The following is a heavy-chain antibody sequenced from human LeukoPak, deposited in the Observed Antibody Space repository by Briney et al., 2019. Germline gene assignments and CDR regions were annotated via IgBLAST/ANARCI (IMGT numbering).Heavy chain of an antibody. V-gene: IGHV4-34*01. Sequence: PSETLSLTCAVYGGSFSGYYWSWIRQPPGKGLEWIREINHSGSTNYNPSLKSRVTISVDTSKNQFSLKLSSVTAADTAVYYCARKRGYCSSTSCYKPGIAAAGTRGRWFDPWGQGTLVTVSS. D-gene: IGHD2-2*02. CDR3: ARKRGYCSSTSCYKPGIAAAGTRGRWFDP. CDR1: GGSFSGYY. CDR2: INHSGST. J-gene: IGHJ5*02.